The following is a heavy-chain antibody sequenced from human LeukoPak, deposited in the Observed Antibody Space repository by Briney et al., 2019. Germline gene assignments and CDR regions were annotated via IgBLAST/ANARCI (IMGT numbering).Heavy chain of an antibody. V-gene: IGHV3-7*04. Sequence: PGGSLRLSSAASGFTFSSYWMSWVRQAPGKGLEWVANINQDGSEKYYVDSMKGRFTISRDNAKNSLYLQINSLRAEDTAVYYCARGYGSGNYYFDYWGQGTLVSVSS. CDR3: ARGYGSGNYYFDY. CDR1: GFTFSSYW. CDR2: INQDGSEK. J-gene: IGHJ4*02. D-gene: IGHD3-10*01.